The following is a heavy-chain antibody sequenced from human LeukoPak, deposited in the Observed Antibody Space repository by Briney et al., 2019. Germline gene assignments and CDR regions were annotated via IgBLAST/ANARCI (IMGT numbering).Heavy chain of an antibody. V-gene: IGHV1-2*02. CDR1: GYTFTGYY. CDR2: INPNSGGT. Sequence: ASVKVSCKASGYTFTGYYMHWVRQAPGQGLEWMGWINPNSGGTNYAQKFQGRVTMTRDTSISTAYMELSSLRSEDTAVYYCARVSHEGATIGPYAFDIWGQGTMVTVSS. D-gene: IGHD1-26*01. CDR3: ARVSHEGATIGPYAFDI. J-gene: IGHJ3*02.